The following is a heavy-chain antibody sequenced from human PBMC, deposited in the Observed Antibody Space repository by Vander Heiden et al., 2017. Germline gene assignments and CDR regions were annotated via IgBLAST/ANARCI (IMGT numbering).Heavy chain of an antibody. CDR2: VNQSGST. CDR1: GWSFSGYY. D-gene: IGHD2-21*02. V-gene: IGHV4-34*01. J-gene: IGHJ4*02. Sequence: QVQLQQWGAGRLKPSETLSLTCGGYGWSFSGYYWSWSRQSPGQGLEWRGEVNQSGSTNYNPSLNSRVTISVDTAKNQFSLKLRSVPAADTAVYYCASATVTALPDYWGQGTLVTVSS. CDR3: ASATVTALPDY.